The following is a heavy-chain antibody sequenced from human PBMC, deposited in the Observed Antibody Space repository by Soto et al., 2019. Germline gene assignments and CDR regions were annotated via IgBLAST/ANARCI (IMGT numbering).Heavy chain of an antibody. J-gene: IGHJ4*02. CDR3: ASQSHYSSGYSFDY. CDR1: GFTFSTYS. CDR2: ISSNGGYT. Sequence: EVPLVESGGGLVQPGGSLRLSCAASGFTFSTYSMHWVRQAPGKGLEYVSAISSNGGYTYYANSVKGRFTISRDNSKSSLYLQMERRRVEDMAVYYWASQSHYSSGYSFDYGGQGTLVTVSS. D-gene: IGHD3-22*01. V-gene: IGHV3-64*01.